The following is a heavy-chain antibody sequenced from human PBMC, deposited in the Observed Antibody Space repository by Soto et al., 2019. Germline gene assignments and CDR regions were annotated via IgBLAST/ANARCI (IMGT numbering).Heavy chain of an antibody. J-gene: IGHJ4*02. CDR1: GFTFSSYG. Sequence: SGGSLRLSCVVSGFTFSSYGMHWVRQAPGKGLEWVARIKSKTDGGTTDYAAPVKGRFTISRDDSKNTLFLQMNSLKTEDTAVYYCTTSILTGYFRWSIFDYWGQGKLVTVSS. V-gene: IGHV3-15*07. CDR3: TTSILTGYFRWSIFDY. D-gene: IGHD3-9*01. CDR2: IKSKTDGGTT.